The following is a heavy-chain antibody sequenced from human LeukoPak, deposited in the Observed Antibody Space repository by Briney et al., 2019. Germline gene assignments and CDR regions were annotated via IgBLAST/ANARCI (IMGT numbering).Heavy chain of an antibody. D-gene: IGHD2-2*01. CDR2: IIPIFGTA. Sequence: ASVKVSCKASGGTFSSYAISWVRQAPGQGLEWTGGIIPIFGTANYAQKFQGRVTITADESTSTAYMELSSLRSEDTAVYYCARAEVVPAAIVGHDAFDIWGQGTMVTVSS. V-gene: IGHV1-69*01. CDR3: ARAEVVPAAIVGHDAFDI. J-gene: IGHJ3*02. CDR1: GGTFSSYA.